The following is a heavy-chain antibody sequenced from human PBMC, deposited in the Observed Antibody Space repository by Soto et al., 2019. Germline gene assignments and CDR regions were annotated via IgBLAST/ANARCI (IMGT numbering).Heavy chain of an antibody. D-gene: IGHD3-10*01. J-gene: IGHJ4*02. Sequence: QVPLVQSGAEVKKPGSSVKVSCKASGGTFSSYTISWVRQAPGQGLEWMGRIIPILGIANYAQKFQGRVTITADKSAGTADIELSSLRSEDTAVYYCARGPGGLFDYWGQGTLVTVSS. CDR3: ARGPGGLFDY. V-gene: IGHV1-69*02. CDR1: GGTFSSYT. CDR2: IIPILGIA.